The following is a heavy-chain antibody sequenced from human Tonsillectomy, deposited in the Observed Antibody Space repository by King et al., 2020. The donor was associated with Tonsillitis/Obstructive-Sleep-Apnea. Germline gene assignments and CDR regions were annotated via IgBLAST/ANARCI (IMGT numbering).Heavy chain of an antibody. Sequence: QLQESGPGLVKPSETLSLTCTVSGGSVSSGSYYWSWIRQPPGKGLEWIGYIYYSGSTNYNPSLKSRVTISVDTSKNQFSLKLSPVTAADTAVYYCARYSSSWRGVYYFDYWGQGTLVTVSS. CDR2: IYYSGST. CDR1: GGSVSSGSYY. J-gene: IGHJ4*02. CDR3: ARYSSSWRGVYYFDY. D-gene: IGHD6-13*01. V-gene: IGHV4-61*01.